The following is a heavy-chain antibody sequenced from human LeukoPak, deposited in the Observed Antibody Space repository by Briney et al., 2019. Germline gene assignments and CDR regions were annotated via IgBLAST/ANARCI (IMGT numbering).Heavy chain of an antibody. CDR1: GYSFSSYW. J-gene: IGHJ4*02. CDR2: IYPGDSDT. CDR3: ARQDDILTGYPHY. Sequence: GESLKISCKGSGYSFSSYWIGWVRQMPGKGLEWLGIIYPGDSDTRYSPSFQGQVTISADKSISTAYLQWSSLKASDTAMYYCARQDDILTGYPHYWGQGTLVTVSS. D-gene: IGHD3-9*01. V-gene: IGHV5-51*01.